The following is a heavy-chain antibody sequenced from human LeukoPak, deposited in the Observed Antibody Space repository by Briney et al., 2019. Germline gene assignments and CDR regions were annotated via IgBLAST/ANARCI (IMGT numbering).Heavy chain of an antibody. J-gene: IGHJ3*02. Sequence: GESLKISCQGSGYSFTYYWMGWVRPVPGKGLGWIGINYPGDSDTIYTTSFQGQVTFSADKSITIPYLQWSSLKAPETGIYYCAIRNRGDGWGGRGHDDALDMWGQKTMVTVSS. V-gene: IGHV5-51*01. D-gene: IGHD2-15*01. CDR2: NYPGDSDT. CDR3: AIRNRGDGWGGRGHDDALDM. CDR1: GYSFTYYW.